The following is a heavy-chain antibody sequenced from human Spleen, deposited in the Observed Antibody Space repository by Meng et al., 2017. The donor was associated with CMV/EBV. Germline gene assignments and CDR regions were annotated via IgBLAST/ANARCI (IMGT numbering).Heavy chain of an antibody. V-gene: IGHV3-20*04. CDR1: GFTFDDYG. J-gene: IGHJ6*02. CDR2: INWNGGST. CDR3: ARQINYGLDV. Sequence: GGSLRLSCAASGFTFDDYGMSWVRQAPGKGLEWVSGINWNGGSTGYADSVKGRFTISRDSSRTTVFLEMNTLRVEDTAVYYCARQINYGLDVWGQGTTVTVSS. D-gene: IGHD5-24*01.